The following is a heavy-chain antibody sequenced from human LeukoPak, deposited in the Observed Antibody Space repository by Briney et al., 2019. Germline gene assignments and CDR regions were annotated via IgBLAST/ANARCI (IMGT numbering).Heavy chain of an antibody. CDR3: AGSSPYDSSGYPDY. CDR2: ISNDGGNT. J-gene: IGHJ4*02. D-gene: IGHD3-22*01. Sequence: PGGSLRLSCAASGFTFSSYWMHWVRQAPGKGLVWVSRISNDGGNTSYADSVKGRFTISRDNAKNSLYLQMNSLRAEDTAVYYCAGSSPYDSSGYPDYWGQGTLVTVSS. V-gene: IGHV3-74*01. CDR1: GFTFSSYW.